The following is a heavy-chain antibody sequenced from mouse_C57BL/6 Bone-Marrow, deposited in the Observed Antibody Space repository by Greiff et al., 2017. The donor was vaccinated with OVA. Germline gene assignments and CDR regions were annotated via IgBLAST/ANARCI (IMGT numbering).Heavy chain of an antibody. Sequence: QVQLQQSGAELARPGASVKLSCKASGYTFTSYGISWVKQRPGQGLEWLGDIYPGSGSTNYNEKFKSKATLTVDTSSSTAYMQLSSLTSEDSAVYYCARRWDYYGSSYVGYFDVWGTGTTVTVSS. D-gene: IGHD1-1*01. CDR3: ARRWDYYGSSYVGYFDV. CDR1: GYTFTSYG. V-gene: IGHV1-55*01. J-gene: IGHJ1*03. CDR2: IYPGSGST.